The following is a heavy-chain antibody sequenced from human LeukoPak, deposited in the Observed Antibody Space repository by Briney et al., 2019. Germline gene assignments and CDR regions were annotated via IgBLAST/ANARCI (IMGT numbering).Heavy chain of an antibody. D-gene: IGHD1-1*01. Sequence: GGSLRLSCVASGFTVSSYYMSWVRQAPGKGLEWVSLLYAGGTTYYADSVEGRFTISRDDSKNTIYLQMNTLRAEDTAVYYCARGGVNYWNPRYWGQGTLVTVSS. V-gene: IGHV3-53*01. J-gene: IGHJ4*02. CDR2: LYAGGTT. CDR3: ARGGVNYWNPRY. CDR1: GFTVSSYY.